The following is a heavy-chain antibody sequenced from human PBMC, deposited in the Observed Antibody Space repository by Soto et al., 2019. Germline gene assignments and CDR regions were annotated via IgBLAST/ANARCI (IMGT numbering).Heavy chain of an antibody. CDR3: AGCYCTGGSCYRP. D-gene: IGHD2-15*01. Sequence: QVQLQQWGAGLLKPSETRSLTCAISGGSFSGYYWSWIRQPPGKGLEWIGEINHDGITNYNPSLKSRVTISLDTSKNQFSLKRTSVTAADTAVYYCAGCYCTGGSCYRPWGQGTLVTDSS. J-gene: IGHJ4*02. CDR2: INHDGIT. V-gene: IGHV4-34*01. CDR1: GGSFSGYY.